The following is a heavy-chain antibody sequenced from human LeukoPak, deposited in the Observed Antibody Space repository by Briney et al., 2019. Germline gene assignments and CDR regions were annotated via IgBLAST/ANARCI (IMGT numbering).Heavy chain of an antibody. CDR1: GYTFTSYG. Sequence: ASVKVSCKASGYTFTSYGISWVRQAPGQGREWMGWISAYNGNTNYAQKLQGRVTMTTDTSTSTAYMELRSLRSDDTAVYYCARDRVPYDYVWGSYRYSAFDIWGQGTMVTVSS. D-gene: IGHD3-16*02. CDR3: ARDRVPYDYVWGSYRYSAFDI. CDR2: ISAYNGNT. J-gene: IGHJ3*02. V-gene: IGHV1-18*01.